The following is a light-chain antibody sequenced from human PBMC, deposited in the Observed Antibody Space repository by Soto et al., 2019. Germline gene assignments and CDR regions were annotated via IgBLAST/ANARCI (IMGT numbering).Light chain of an antibody. CDR2: DAS. V-gene: IGKV1-16*02. Sequence: DIQMTQSPSSLSASVGDRVTITCRASQGIRNYLAWFQQKAGKAPKSLIYDASSLHSGVPSKFSGIVSGTDFTLIISSLQPEDVATYYCQQYISYPYTFGQGTKLEI. CDR1: QGIRNY. J-gene: IGKJ2*01. CDR3: QQYISYPYT.